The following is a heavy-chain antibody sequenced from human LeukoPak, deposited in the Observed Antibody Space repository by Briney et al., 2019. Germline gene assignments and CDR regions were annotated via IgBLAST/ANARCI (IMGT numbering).Heavy chain of an antibody. CDR1: GGSISSYY. CDR3: ARVRGYCSGGSCAHYFDY. CDR2: IYASGST. D-gene: IGHD2-15*01. V-gene: IGHV4-4*07. J-gene: IGHJ4*02. Sequence: SETLSLTCTVSGGSISSYYWSWIRQPAGKGLEWIGRIYASGSTNYNPSLKSRVTMSVDTSKNQFSLKLSSVTAADTAVYYCARVRGYCSGGSCAHYFDYWGQGTLVTVSS.